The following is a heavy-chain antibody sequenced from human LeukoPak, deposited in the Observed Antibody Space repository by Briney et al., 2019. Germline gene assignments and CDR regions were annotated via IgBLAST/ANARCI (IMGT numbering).Heavy chain of an antibody. Sequence: LTGGSLRLSCAASGFKFDDYGMTWVRQAPGKGLEWVSGINWNGGSTGYADSVKGRFTISRDNAKNSLYLQMNSLRAEDTALYHCARAGSNYGYYYYYMDVWGKGTTVTVSS. J-gene: IGHJ6*03. D-gene: IGHD4-11*01. CDR3: ARAGSNYGYYYYYMDV. CDR2: INWNGGST. CDR1: GFKFDDYG. V-gene: IGHV3-20*01.